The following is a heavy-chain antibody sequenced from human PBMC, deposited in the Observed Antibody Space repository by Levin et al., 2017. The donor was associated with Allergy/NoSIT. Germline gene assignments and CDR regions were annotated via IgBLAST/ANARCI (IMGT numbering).Heavy chain of an antibody. D-gene: IGHD3-10*01. J-gene: IGHJ6*02. V-gene: IGHV4-59*01. CDR1: GDFTSNFY. CDR3: ARDSTMSRGEDGYFCCGLDV. CDR2: ISYSGST. Sequence: PSETLSLTCTVSGDFTSNFYWSWIRQPPGKGLEWIGYISYSGSTYYNPSLKSRVTISIDTSKNQFSLKMSSVTAADTAAYYCARDSTMSRGEDGYFCCGLDVWGPGTTVTV.